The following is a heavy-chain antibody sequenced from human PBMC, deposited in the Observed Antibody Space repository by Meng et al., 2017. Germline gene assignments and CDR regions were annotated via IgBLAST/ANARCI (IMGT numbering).Heavy chain of an antibody. D-gene: IGHD6-13*01. CDR3: ASLRGIAAAEYYFDY. CDR2: IIPIFGTA. V-gene: IGHV1-69*06. Sequence: SVKVSCKASGGTFSSYAISWVRQAPGQGLEWMGGIIPIFGTANYAQKFQGRVTITADKSTSTAYMELSRLRSEDTAVYYCASLRGIAAAEYYFDYWGQGTLVTVSS. J-gene: IGHJ4*02. CDR1: GGTFSSYA.